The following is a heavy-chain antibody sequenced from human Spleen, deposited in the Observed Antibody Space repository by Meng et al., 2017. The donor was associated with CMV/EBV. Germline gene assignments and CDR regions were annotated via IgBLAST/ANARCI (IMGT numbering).Heavy chain of an antibody. V-gene: IGHV4-39*07. Sequence: QLHLQEAGPGLVTPSETLSLPWPVSGGSISSSSYYWGWIRQPPGKGLEWIGSIYYSGSTYYNPSLKSRVTISVDTSKNQFSLKLSSVTAADTAVYYCARISSIAAAGTIDYWGQGTLVTVSS. CDR1: GGSISSSSYY. CDR3: ARISSIAAAGTIDY. D-gene: IGHD6-13*01. CDR2: IYYSGST. J-gene: IGHJ4*02.